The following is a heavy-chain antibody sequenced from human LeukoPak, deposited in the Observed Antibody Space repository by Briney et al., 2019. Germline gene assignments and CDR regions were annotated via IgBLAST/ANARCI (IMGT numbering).Heavy chain of an antibody. V-gene: IGHV4-61*08. D-gene: IGHD6-19*01. CDR2: IYYSGST. CDR3: ARDRAVAGIYYYYYGMDV. Sequence: PETLSLTCTVSGDSISSGAYYWSWIRQPPGKGLEWIGYIYYSGSTNYNPSLKSRVTISVDTSKNQFSLKLSSVTAADTAVYYCARDRAVAGIYYYYYGMDVWGQGTTVTVSS. CDR1: GDSISSGAYY. J-gene: IGHJ6*02.